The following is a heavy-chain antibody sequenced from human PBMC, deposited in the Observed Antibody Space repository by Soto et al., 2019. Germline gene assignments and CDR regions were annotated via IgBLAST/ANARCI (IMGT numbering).Heavy chain of an antibody. V-gene: IGHV1-69*06. Sequence: QVPLVQSGAEVKKPGSSVRVSCKVSGGTFISHAINWLRQAPGQGLEWMGVIIPVTETPNNAEKFQGRVTITADKSTTTVYMELSSLTFDDTAVYFCARGNKGPGHYGPGSQGWYGPWGQGTLVTVSS. CDR1: GGTFISHA. CDR2: IIPVTETP. J-gene: IGHJ5*02. CDR3: ARGNKGPGHYGPGSQGWYGP. D-gene: IGHD3-10*01.